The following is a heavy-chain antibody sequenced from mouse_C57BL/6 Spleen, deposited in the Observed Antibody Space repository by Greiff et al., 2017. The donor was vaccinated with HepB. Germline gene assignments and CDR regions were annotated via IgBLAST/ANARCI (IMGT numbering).Heavy chain of an antibody. CDR1: GYAFTNYL. V-gene: IGHV1-54*01. CDR2: INPGSGGT. J-gene: IGHJ4*01. CDR3: ARSENGGAMDY. Sequence: VKLMESGAELVRPGTSVKVSCKASGYAFTNYLIEWVKQRPGQGLEWIGVINPGSGGTNYNEKFKGKATLTADKSSSTAYMQLSSLASEDSAVYFCARSENGGAMDYWGQGTSVTVSS.